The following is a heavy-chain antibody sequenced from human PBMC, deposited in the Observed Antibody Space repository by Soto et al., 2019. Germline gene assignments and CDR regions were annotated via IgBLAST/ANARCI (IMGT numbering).Heavy chain of an antibody. CDR2: IIPIFGTA. CDR3: ARGLCSTVTTIPFDRVHLKL. Sequence: SEKISCKASGGTFSSYAISWVRQAPGQGLEWMGEIIPIFGTANSAQKFQGRVTITADESTSTAYMELSSMRSEDTAVYHCARGLCSTVTTIPFDRVHLKLWGEGPLVTFSS. J-gene: IGHJ4*02. CDR1: GGTFSSYA. V-gene: IGHV1-69*13. D-gene: IGHD4-17*01.